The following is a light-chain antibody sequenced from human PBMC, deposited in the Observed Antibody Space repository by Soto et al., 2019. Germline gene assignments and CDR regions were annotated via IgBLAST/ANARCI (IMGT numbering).Light chain of an antibody. CDR2: GAS. J-gene: IGKJ1*01. CDR1: QSVSSSF. V-gene: IGKV3-20*01. Sequence: EIVLTQSPGTLSLSPGERATLSCRASQSVSSSFLAWCQQKPGPAPRLLIYGASSRATGIPDRFSGSGSGTDFTLTISRLEPEDFAVYYCQHYGSSPWTFGQGTKVEIK. CDR3: QHYGSSPWT.